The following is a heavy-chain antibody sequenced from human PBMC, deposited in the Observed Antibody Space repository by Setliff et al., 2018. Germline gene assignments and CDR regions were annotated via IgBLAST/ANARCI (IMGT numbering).Heavy chain of an antibody. CDR3: ARHPYYYGSGTYLDNNNRWFDP. V-gene: IGHV5-51*01. Sequence: GESLKISCKGSGYSFSTCWIGWVRQMPGRGLEWMGIIYPGDSITRYSPSFQGQVTISVDKSINTAYLQWSSLRASDTAIYYCARHPYYYGSGTYLDNNNRWFDPWGQGTLVTVSS. CDR2: IYPGDSIT. CDR1: GYSFSTCW. D-gene: IGHD3-10*01. J-gene: IGHJ5*02.